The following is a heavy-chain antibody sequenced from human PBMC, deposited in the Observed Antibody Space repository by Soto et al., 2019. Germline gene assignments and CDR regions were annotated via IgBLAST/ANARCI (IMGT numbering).Heavy chain of an antibody. V-gene: IGHV3-33*01. J-gene: IGHJ3*02. CDR3: ARDRQSITMIVVVSGNDAFDI. D-gene: IGHD3-22*01. Sequence: VAVIWYDGSNKYYADSVKGRFTISRDNSKNTLYLQMNSLRAEDTAVYYCARDRQSITMIVVVSGNDAFDIWGQGTMVTVSS. CDR2: IWYDGSNK.